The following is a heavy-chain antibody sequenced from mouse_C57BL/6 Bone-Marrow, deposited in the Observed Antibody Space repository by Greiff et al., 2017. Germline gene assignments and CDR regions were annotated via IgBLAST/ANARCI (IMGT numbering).Heavy chain of an antibody. CDR1: GFTFSDYG. Sequence: EVQLVESGGGLVKPGGSLKLSCAASGFTFSDYGMHWVRQAPEKGLEWVAYISSGSSTIYYADTVKGRFTISRDNAKNTLFLQMTSLRSEDTAMYYCARGAQAPYYYAMDYWGQGTSVTVSS. V-gene: IGHV5-17*01. CDR3: ARGAQAPYYYAMDY. J-gene: IGHJ4*01. CDR2: ISSGSSTI. D-gene: IGHD3-2*02.